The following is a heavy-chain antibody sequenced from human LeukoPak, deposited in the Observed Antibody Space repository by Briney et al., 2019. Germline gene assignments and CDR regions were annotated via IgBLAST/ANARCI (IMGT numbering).Heavy chain of an antibody. J-gene: IGHJ4*02. D-gene: IGHD3-16*02. V-gene: IGHV3-7*03. CDR3: AAQKRGNYRPYYFDY. CDR1: GFTFSSYW. Sequence: GGSLRLSCAASGFTFSSYWMSWVRQAPGKGLEWVANIKQDGSEKYYVDSVKGRFTISRDNSKYTLYLQMNRLRAEDTAVYYCAAQKRGNYRPYYFDYWGQGTLVTVSS. CDR2: IKQDGSEK.